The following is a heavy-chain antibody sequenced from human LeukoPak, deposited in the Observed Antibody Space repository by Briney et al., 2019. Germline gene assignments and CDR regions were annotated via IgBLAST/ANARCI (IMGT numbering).Heavy chain of an antibody. Sequence: PGGSLRLSCAASGFTFSSYSMNWVRQAPGKGLEWVSYISSSSSTIYYADSVKGRFTISRDNAKNSLYLQMNSLRAEDTAVYYCARGASGSFVLDAFDIWGQGTMVTVSS. V-gene: IGHV3-48*01. CDR2: ISSSSSTI. CDR3: ARGASGSFVLDAFDI. D-gene: IGHD1-26*01. J-gene: IGHJ3*02. CDR1: GFTFSSYS.